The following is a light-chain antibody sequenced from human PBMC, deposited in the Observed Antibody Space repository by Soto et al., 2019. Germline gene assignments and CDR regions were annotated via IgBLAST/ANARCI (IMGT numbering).Light chain of an antibody. J-gene: IGLJ3*02. Sequence: QSVLTQPPSVSGAPGQRVTISCTGSYSNIGAGYEVHWYQQIPGTAPKLLISGHNNRPSGVPDRFFGSKSGTSASLTIIGLQAEDEADYSCQSYDSSLSGSGVFGGGTKLTVL. CDR3: QSYDSSLSGSGV. V-gene: IGLV1-40*01. CDR2: GHN. CDR1: YSNIGAGYE.